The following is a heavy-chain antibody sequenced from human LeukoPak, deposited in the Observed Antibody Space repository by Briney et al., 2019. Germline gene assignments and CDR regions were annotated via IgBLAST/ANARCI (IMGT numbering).Heavy chain of an antibody. CDR3: TTEVEVLDIVVVVAALDAFDI. Sequence: PGGSLRLSCAASGFTFSNAWMSWVRQAPGKGLEWVGRIKSKTDGGTTDYAAPVKGRFTISRDDSKNTLYLQMNSLKTEDTAVYYCTTEVEVLDIVVVVAALDAFDIWGQGTMVTVSS. D-gene: IGHD2-15*01. CDR1: GFTFSNAW. J-gene: IGHJ3*02. V-gene: IGHV3-15*01. CDR2: IKSKTDGGTT.